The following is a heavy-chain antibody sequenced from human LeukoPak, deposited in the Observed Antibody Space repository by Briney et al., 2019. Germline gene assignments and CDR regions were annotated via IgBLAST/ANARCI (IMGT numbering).Heavy chain of an antibody. D-gene: IGHD4-23*01. CDR1: GGSFSGYY. Sequence: SETLSLTCAVYGGSFSGYYWSWIRQPPGKGLDWIGYIHNSGATSYNPSLKSRVTISVDSSKNQFSLKLGSVTASDTAVYYCARQRNDVGGFYIDYWGQGTLVTISS. CDR3: ARQRNDVGGFYIDY. J-gene: IGHJ4*02. CDR2: IHNSGAT. V-gene: IGHV4-59*08.